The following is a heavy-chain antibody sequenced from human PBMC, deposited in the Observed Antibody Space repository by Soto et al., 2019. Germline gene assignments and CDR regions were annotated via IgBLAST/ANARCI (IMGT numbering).Heavy chain of an antibody. CDR1: GFTFSSYW. V-gene: IGHV3-74*01. CDR3: ARDVSNSVDY. Sequence: EVQLVESGGGLVQPGGSLRLSCAASGFTFSSYWMHWVRQVPGKGLVWVSRIGSNGRSTNYADSVKGLFTISRDNAKNTLFLQMNSLRAEDTAVYYCARDVSNSVDYWGQGTLVTVSS. CDR2: IGSNGRST. D-gene: IGHD4-4*01. J-gene: IGHJ4*02.